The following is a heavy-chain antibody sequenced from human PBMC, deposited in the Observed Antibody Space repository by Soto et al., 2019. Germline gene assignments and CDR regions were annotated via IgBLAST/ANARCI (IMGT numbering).Heavy chain of an antibody. D-gene: IGHD6-25*01. J-gene: IGHJ6*04. Sequence: SETLSLTCAVYGGSFSGYYWSWIRQPPGKGLEWIGEINHSGSTNYNPSLKSRVTISVDTSKNQFSLKLSSVTAADTAVYYCARGLVSGWRYYYYGMDVCGKGTTVTVSS. V-gene: IGHV4-34*01. CDR3: ARGLVSGWRYYYYGMDV. CDR2: INHSGST. CDR1: GGSFSGYY.